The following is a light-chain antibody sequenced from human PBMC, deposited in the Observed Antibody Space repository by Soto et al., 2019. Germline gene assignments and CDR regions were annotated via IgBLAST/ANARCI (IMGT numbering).Light chain of an antibody. J-gene: IGLJ3*02. CDR1: SSNIGNNY. CDR3: GTWESSLSAWV. Sequence: QSVLTQPPSVSAAPGQKVTISCSGSSSNIGNNYVSWYQQLPGTAPKLLIYDNNKRPSGIPDRFSGSKSGTSATLGITGLQTGDEADHYCGTWESSLSAWVFGGGTKLTVL. CDR2: DNN. V-gene: IGLV1-51*01.